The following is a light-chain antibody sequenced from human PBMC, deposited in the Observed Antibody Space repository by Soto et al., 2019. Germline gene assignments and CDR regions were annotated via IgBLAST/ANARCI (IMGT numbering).Light chain of an antibody. CDR2: GVS. Sequence: EIVLTQSPATLSVSPGERATLSCRASHSFTTTLAWYQQKPGQAPRLLIYGVSSRATGIPARFSCSGSGTEFTLTISSLQSEDVAVYYGQQYNKWPPLTFGGGTKVEIK. J-gene: IGKJ4*02. CDR1: HSFTTT. CDR3: QQYNKWPPLT. V-gene: IGKV3-15*01.